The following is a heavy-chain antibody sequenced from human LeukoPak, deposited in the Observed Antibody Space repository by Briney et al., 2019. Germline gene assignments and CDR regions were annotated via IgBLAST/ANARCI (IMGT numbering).Heavy chain of an antibody. V-gene: IGHV1-46*01. J-gene: IGHJ5*01. CDR2: INPTGGST. CDR1: GYSFSTYY. CDR3: ARGGQEFDS. Sequence: ASVKVSCKASGYSFSTYYIHWVRQAPGQGLEWMGIINPTGGSTTYAQKFQGRVTMTRDTSTSTVYMELSSLRSEDTAVYYCARGGQEFDSWGQGTLVTVSA.